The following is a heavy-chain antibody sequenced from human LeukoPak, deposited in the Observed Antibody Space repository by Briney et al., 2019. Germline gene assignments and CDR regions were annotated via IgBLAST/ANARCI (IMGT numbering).Heavy chain of an antibody. CDR3: ARESTPYYYYGMDV. Sequence: GRSLRLSCAASGFTFSSYAMHWVRQAPGKGLEWVAVISYDGSNKYYADSVKGRFTISRDNSKNTLYLQMNSLRDEDTAVYYRARESTPYYYYGMDVWGQGTTVTVSS. CDR1: GFTFSSYA. CDR2: ISYDGSNK. J-gene: IGHJ6*02. D-gene: IGHD2-15*01. V-gene: IGHV3-30-3*01.